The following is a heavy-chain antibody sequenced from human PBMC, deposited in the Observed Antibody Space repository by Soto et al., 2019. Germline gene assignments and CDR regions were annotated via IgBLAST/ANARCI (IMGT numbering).Heavy chain of an antibody. J-gene: IGHJ6*02. CDR1: GFTFSSYA. V-gene: IGHV3-23*01. CDR3: AKDRVTYSSGWYYYYYYGMDV. CDR2: ISGSGGST. D-gene: IGHD6-19*01. Sequence: GGSLRLSCAASGFTFSSYAMSWVRQAPGKGLEWVSAISGSGGSTYYADSVKGRFTISRDNSKNTLYLQMNSLRAEDTAVYYCAKDRVTYSSGWYYYYYYGMDVWGQGTTVTVSS.